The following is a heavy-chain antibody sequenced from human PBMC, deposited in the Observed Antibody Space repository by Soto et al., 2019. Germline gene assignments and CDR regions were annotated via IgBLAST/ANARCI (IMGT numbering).Heavy chain of an antibody. CDR3: ARGIATGQLDP. D-gene: IGHD2-15*01. CDR1: GYRFTTHY. V-gene: IGHV1-2*06. CDR2: MNLDTGGT. J-gene: IGHJ5*02. Sequence: ASVKVSCKASGYRFTTHYIHWVRQAPGQGLEWMGRMNLDTGGTTYAQKFQGRVTMTRDTSINTAYMEVSSVKSDDTAMYYCARGIATGQLDPWGQGTLVTVSS.